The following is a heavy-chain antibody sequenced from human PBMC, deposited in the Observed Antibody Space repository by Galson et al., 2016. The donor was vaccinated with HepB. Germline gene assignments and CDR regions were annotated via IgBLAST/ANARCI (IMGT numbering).Heavy chain of an antibody. CDR2: IYTSEST. Sequence: SETLSLTCTVSGGSMRSYSWGWIRQPAGETLEYIGRIYTSESTDYNPSLQSRVTMSLDTSKNQFSLNVVSVTAADTAVYFCARLVAGLYYFDYWGRGSLVTVSS. D-gene: IGHD6-19*01. CDR1: GGSMRSYS. V-gene: IGHV4-4*07. CDR3: ARLVAGLYYFDY. J-gene: IGHJ4*02.